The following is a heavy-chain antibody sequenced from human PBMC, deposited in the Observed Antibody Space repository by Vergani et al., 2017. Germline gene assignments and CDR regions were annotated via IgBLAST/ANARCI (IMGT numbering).Heavy chain of an antibody. Sequence: QVQLQASGPGRAKPSQTLSLTCTMSGGSISAGYYFWSWIRQPAGKGLEWLGHISASGNASHSPSLKTRVSMSVDTSKNQFSLTVTSVTAADTAIYFCARRSGGYYSGGKVHPLRTAFDVWGHGTVVTVSS. V-gene: IGHV4-61*02. J-gene: IGHJ3*01. D-gene: IGHD2-15*01. CDR1: GGSISAGYYF. CDR3: ARRSGGYYSGGKVHPLRTAFDV. CDR2: ISASGNA.